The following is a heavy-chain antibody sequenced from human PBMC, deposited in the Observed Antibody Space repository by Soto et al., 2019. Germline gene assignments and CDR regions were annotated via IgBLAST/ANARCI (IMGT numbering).Heavy chain of an antibody. D-gene: IGHD6-13*01. V-gene: IGHV3-30*18. J-gene: IGHJ3*01. Sequence: QVQLVESGGGVVQPGTSLRLSCAASGFTFYNYGMHWVRQAPGTGLEWVAAISSHGRDTYYADSGKGRLTISRDNSKNTLYLQMHSLRAEDTAVYYCAKDQGIAASHGIDWGQGTMVTVSS. CDR2: ISSHGRDT. CDR1: GFTFYNYG. CDR3: AKDQGIAASHGID.